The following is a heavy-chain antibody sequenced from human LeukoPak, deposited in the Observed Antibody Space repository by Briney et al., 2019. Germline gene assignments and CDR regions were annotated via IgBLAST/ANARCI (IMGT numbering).Heavy chain of an antibody. CDR1: GGSISSSNW. D-gene: IGHD1-26*01. J-gene: IGHJ5*02. CDR3: ARAYYPEGWFDP. Sequence: SETLSLTCAVSGGSISSSNWWSWVRQPPGKGLEWIGEIYHSGSTNYDPSLKSRVTISVDKSKNQFSLKLSSVTAADTAVYYCARAYYPEGWFDPWGQGTLVTVSS. V-gene: IGHV4-4*02. CDR2: IYHSGST.